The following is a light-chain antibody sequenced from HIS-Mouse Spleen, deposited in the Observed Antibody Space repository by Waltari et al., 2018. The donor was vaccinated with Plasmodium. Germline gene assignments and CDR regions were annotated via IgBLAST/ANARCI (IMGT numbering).Light chain of an antibody. V-gene: IGLV2-11*01. Sequence: QSALTQPRSVSGSPGQSVTIPCTGTSSDVGGYNYVSWYQQHPGKAPKRMIYDVSKRPSGVPDRFSGSKSGNTASLTISGLQAEYEADYYCCSYAGSYTYVFGTGTKVTVL. CDR1: SSDVGGYNY. CDR2: DVS. CDR3: CSYAGSYTYV. J-gene: IGLJ1*01.